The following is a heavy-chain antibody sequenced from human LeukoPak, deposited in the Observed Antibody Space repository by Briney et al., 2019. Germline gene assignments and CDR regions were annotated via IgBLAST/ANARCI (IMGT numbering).Heavy chain of an antibody. CDR3: VRGPYGSSISNWFDP. J-gene: IGHJ5*02. V-gene: IGHV4-59*01. CDR2: IYYNGDT. D-gene: IGHD3-10*01. CDR1: GGSITGYS. Sequence: SETLSLTCSVSGGSITGYSWSWIRQTPGKGLEWIGYIYYNGDTHYNPSLNSRLSMSVDTPNKQFSLNLRSVTAADTAVYYCVRGPYGSSISNWFDPWGQGLLVTVCS.